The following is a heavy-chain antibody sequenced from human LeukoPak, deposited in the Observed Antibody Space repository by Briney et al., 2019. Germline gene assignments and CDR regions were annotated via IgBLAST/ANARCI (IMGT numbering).Heavy chain of an antibody. J-gene: IGHJ4*02. Sequence: GGSLRLSCAASGFTFSSAWMSWVRQAPGKGLEWVGRVKSKADGGTTEYAAPVKGRFTISRDDSKNTLDLQMNSLRAEDTAVYYCARPYDSNRDHSGYGYWGRGTLVTVSS. D-gene: IGHD5-12*01. CDR3: ARPYDSNRDHSGYGY. CDR1: GFTFSSAW. CDR2: VKSKADGGTT. V-gene: IGHV3-15*01.